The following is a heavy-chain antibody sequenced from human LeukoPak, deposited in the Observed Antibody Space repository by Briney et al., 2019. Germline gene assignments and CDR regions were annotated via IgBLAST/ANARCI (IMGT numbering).Heavy chain of an antibody. D-gene: IGHD3-10*01. CDR3: ASLNYYGSGSYYNFRFDP. Sequence: ASVNVSCMVSGYTLTELSMHWVRQAHGKGIEWMGGFDPEDGETIYAQKFQGRATMTQDTYTDTAYMEMSSLKSEDTGVYYCASLNYYGSGSYYNFRFDPWGQGTLVTVSS. CDR1: GYTLTELS. J-gene: IGHJ5*02. V-gene: IGHV1-24*01. CDR2: FDPEDGET.